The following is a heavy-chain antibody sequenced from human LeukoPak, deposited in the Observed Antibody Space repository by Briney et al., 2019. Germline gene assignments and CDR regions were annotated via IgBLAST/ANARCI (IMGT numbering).Heavy chain of an antibody. Sequence: SETLSLTCAVSGGSISSYYWSWIRQPPGKGLEWIGYIYYSGSTNYNPSLKSRVTISVDTSKNQFSLKLSSVTAADTAVYYCARVKGIAVARFDYWGQGTLVTVSS. J-gene: IGHJ4*02. D-gene: IGHD6-19*01. V-gene: IGHV4-59*01. CDR1: GGSISSYY. CDR2: IYYSGST. CDR3: ARVKGIAVARFDY.